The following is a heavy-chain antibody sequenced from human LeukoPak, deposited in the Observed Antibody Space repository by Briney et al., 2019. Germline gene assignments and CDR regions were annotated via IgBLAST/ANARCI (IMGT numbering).Heavy chain of an antibody. J-gene: IGHJ4*02. D-gene: IGHD3-10*01. Sequence: GASVKVSCKASGYTFTGYYMHWVRQALGQGLEWMGWINPNSGGTNYAQKFQGRVTMTRDTSISTAYMELSRLRSDATAVYYCARRYGSGSNDYWGQGTLVTVSS. CDR3: ARRYGSGSNDY. V-gene: IGHV1-2*02. CDR1: GYTFTGYY. CDR2: INPNSGGT.